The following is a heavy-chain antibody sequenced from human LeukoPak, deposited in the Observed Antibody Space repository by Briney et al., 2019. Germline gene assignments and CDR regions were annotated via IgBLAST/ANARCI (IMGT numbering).Heavy chain of an antibody. V-gene: IGHV1-2*02. Sequence: ASVKVSCKASGYTFTDHYMHWARQAPGQGLEWMGWINPKNGGTKYAQKFQGRVTVTRDTSISTANMELNRLTSDDTAVYYCARAGFRVLSGLVEYWGQGTLVTVSS. D-gene: IGHD3-10*01. CDR3: ARAGFRVLSGLVEY. J-gene: IGHJ4*02. CDR2: INPKNGGT. CDR1: GYTFTDHY.